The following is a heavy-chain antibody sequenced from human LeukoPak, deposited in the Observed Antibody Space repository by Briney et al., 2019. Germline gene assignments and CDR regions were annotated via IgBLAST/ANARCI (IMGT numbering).Heavy chain of an antibody. Sequence: SETLSRTCTVSGGSVSSFYWSWIRQPPGKGLEWIGYIYYSGSPNYNPSLKSRVTISIDTSKNQFSLKLSSVTPADTAVYYCARADVDTTIWYYFDYWGQGTLVTVSS. D-gene: IGHD5-18*01. CDR3: ARADVDTTIWYYFDY. CDR2: IYYSGSP. J-gene: IGHJ4*02. CDR1: GGSVSSFY. V-gene: IGHV4-59*02.